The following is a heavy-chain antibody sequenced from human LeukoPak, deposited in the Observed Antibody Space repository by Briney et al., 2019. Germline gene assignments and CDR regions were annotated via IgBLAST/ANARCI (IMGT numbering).Heavy chain of an antibody. V-gene: IGHV4-59*01. CDR2: IYYSGST. CDR1: GGSISSYY. J-gene: IGHJ4*02. Sequence: PSETLSLTCTVSGGSISSYYWSWIRQPPGKGLEWIGYIYYSGSTNYNPSLKSRVTISVDTSKNQFSLKLRSVTAADTAVYYCARSSESYDRSGYYSYYFDYWGQGTLVTVSS. D-gene: IGHD3-22*01. CDR3: ARSSESYDRSGYYSYYFDY.